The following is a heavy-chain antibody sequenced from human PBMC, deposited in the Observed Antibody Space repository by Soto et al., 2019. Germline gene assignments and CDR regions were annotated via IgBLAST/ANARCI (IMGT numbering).Heavy chain of an antibody. CDR1: GYTFSTYW. Sequence: GESLKISCEGSGYTFSTYWIGWVRQMPGKGLEWLGLIYPADSDVRYSPSFQGHVTMSADESISTAYLQWASLKASDAAIYYCARGRGTEHNWNFLDDFNIWGQGTMVTIS. D-gene: IGHD1-7*01. J-gene: IGHJ3*02. CDR2: IYPADSDV. V-gene: IGHV5-51*01. CDR3: ARGRGTEHNWNFLDDFNI.